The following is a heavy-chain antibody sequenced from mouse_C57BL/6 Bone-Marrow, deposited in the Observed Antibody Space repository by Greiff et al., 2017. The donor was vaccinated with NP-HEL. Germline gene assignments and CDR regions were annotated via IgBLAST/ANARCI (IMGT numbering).Heavy chain of an antibody. CDR1: GYTFTSYD. D-gene: IGHD1-1*01. V-gene: IGHV1-85*01. Sequence: QVQLKESGPELVKPGASVKLSCKASGYTFTSYDINWVKQRPGQGLEWIGWIYPRDGSTKYNEKFKGKATLTVDTSSSTAYMELHSLTSEDSAVYFCARYGTLAWFAYWGQGTLVTVAA. CDR3: ARYGTLAWFAY. J-gene: IGHJ3*01. CDR2: IYPRDGST.